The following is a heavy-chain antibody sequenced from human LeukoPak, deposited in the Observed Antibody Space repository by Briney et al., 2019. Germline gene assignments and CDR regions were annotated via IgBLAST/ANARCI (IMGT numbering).Heavy chain of an antibody. V-gene: IGHV3-48*04. D-gene: IGHD6-13*01. Sequence: PGGSLRLSCAASGFTFGSYSMNWVRQAPGKGLEWVSYITFSSSIIYYADSVKGRFTISRDNAKNSLYLQMNSLRAEDTALYYCAKDIYPIAAAGAILTYWGQGTLVTVSS. CDR1: GFTFGSYS. CDR2: ITFSSSII. J-gene: IGHJ4*02. CDR3: AKDIYPIAAAGAILTY.